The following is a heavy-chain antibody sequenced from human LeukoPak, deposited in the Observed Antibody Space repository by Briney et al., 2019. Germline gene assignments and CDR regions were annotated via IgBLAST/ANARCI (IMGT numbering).Heavy chain of an antibody. J-gene: IGHJ6*03. Sequence: GGSLRLSCAASGFTFSDYYMTWIRQAPGKGLEWVSYISSSSTYIYYADSVKGRFTISRDNAKNSLYLQMDSLRAEDTAVYYCAKGSSSSAYYYYYMDVWGKGTTVTVSS. V-gene: IGHV3-11*06. CDR1: GFTFSDYY. D-gene: IGHD6-6*01. CDR3: AKGSSSSAYYYYYMDV. CDR2: ISSSSTYI.